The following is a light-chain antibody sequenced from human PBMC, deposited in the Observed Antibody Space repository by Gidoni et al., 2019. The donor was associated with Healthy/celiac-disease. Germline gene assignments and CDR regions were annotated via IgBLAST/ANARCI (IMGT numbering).Light chain of an antibody. Sequence: EIVLTPSPATLSVSPGERATLSGRASQSVSSNLTWYQQKPGQAPRLLIYGASTRAPGIPARLSGSGSGTEFTLTISSLQSEDFAVYYCQQYNNWPPMYTFGQGTKLEIK. V-gene: IGKV3-15*01. CDR1: QSVSSN. CDR3: QQYNNWPPMYT. J-gene: IGKJ2*01. CDR2: GAS.